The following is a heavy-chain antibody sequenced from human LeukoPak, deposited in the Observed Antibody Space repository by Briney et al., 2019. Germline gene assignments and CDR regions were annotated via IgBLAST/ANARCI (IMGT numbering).Heavy chain of an antibody. CDR3: ARDHNYYSSGYFLLY. V-gene: IGHV4-34*01. Sequence: PSETLSLTCAVYGGTFSGYYWNWIRQPPGKGLEGIGEINHSGNTNYNPSLKSRVTMSVDTSKNQFSLRLSSVTAADTAVYYCARDHNYYSSGYFLLYWGQGTLVTVSS. J-gene: IGHJ4*02. CDR2: INHSGNT. CDR1: GGTFSGYY. D-gene: IGHD3-22*01.